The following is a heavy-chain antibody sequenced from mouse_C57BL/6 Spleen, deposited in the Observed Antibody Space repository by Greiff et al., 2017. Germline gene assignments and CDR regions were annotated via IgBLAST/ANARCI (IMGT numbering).Heavy chain of an antibody. V-gene: IGHV1-39*01. CDR2: INPSYGTT. J-gene: IGHJ4*01. CDR1: GYSFTDYN. CDR3: ARKMGHYGSFYAIDY. Sequence: EVQLQQSGPELVKPGASVKISCKASGYSFTDYNMNWVKQSNGKGLEWIGVINPSYGTTSYNQKFKGKATLTVDQSSSTAYMQLNSLTSEDSAVYCCARKMGHYGSFYAIDYWGQGTSVTVTA. D-gene: IGHD1-1*01.